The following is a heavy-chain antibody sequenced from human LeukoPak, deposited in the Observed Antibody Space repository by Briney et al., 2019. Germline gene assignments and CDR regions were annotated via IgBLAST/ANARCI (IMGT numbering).Heavy chain of an antibody. D-gene: IGHD3-10*01. CDR3: ARDTTMVRGVAILTDAFDI. CDR2: IYYSGST. V-gene: IGHV4-39*07. Sequence: KSSETLSLTCTVSGGSISSSSYYWGWIRQPPGKGLEWIGSIYYSGSTYYNPSLKSRVTISVDTSKNQFSLKLSSVTAADTAVYYCARDTTMVRGVAILTDAFDIWGQGTMVTVSS. CDR1: GGSISSSSYY. J-gene: IGHJ3*02.